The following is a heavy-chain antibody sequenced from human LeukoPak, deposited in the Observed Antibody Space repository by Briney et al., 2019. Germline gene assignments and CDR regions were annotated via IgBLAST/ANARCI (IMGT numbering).Heavy chain of an antibody. J-gene: IGHJ4*02. CDR2: IRYDGSNK. Sequence: GGSLRLSCAASGFTFSSYGMHWVRQAPGKGLEWVAFIRYDGSNKYYADSVKGRFTIPRDNSKNTLYLQMNSLRAEDTAVYYCAKDPGSSSLMDYFDYWGQGTLVTVSS. D-gene: IGHD6-13*01. V-gene: IGHV3-30*02. CDR3: AKDPGSSSLMDYFDY. CDR1: GFTFSSYG.